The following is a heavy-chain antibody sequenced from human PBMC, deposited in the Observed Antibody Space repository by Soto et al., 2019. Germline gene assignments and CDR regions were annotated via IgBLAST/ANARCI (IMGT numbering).Heavy chain of an antibody. CDR3: ARAHLVRGIVRRYYGMDV. Sequence: SETLSLTCTVSGASISSYDWSWIRQPPGKGLEWIGYISNSGSTNYNPSLKRRVTISVDTPKNQISLKLSPVTAADTAVYYCARAHLVRGIVRRYYGMDVWGQGSTVT. D-gene: IGHD3-10*01. J-gene: IGHJ6*02. CDR1: GASISSYD. V-gene: IGHV4-59*01. CDR2: ISNSGST.